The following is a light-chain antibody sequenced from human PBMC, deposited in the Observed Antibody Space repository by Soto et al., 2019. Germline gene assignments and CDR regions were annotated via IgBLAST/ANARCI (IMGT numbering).Light chain of an antibody. J-gene: IGKJ5*01. Sequence: ERVMTQSPDTLSVSPGERATLSCRASQSVGSNLAWYRQKPGQAPRLLIYAISVRATGVPARFTGSGSETEFTLTISSLHSEEFATYYCQQYNQWPITFGQGTRLEIK. CDR1: QSVGSN. CDR2: AIS. CDR3: QQYNQWPIT. V-gene: IGKV3-15*01.